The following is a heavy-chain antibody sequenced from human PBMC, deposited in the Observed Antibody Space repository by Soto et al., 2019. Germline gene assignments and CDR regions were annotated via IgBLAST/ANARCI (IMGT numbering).Heavy chain of an antibody. CDR2: IIPIFGTA. J-gene: IGHJ4*02. Sequence: QVQLVQSGAEVKQPGSSVKVSCKSSGGTFNSYAITWVRQAPGKGREWMGGIIPIFGTAAYAQKFQGRVTITAVESTSTAYMELRSLRSEATAVYSCASHYDSGGYYYRGLDYWGQGTLGTVSS. V-gene: IGHV1-69*12. D-gene: IGHD3-22*01. CDR3: ASHYDSGGYYYRGLDY. CDR1: GGTFNSYA.